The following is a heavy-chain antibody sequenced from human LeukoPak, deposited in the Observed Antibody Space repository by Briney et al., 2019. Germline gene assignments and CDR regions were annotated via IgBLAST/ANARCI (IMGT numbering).Heavy chain of an antibody. Sequence: PSETLSLTCTVSGGSISSGGYYWSWIRQHPGKGQEWIGYIYYSGSTYYDPSLKSRVTISVDTSKNQFSLKLSSVTAADTAVYYCARVRSGHFDYWGQGTLVTVSS. CDR1: GGSISSGGYY. J-gene: IGHJ4*02. D-gene: IGHD3-10*01. CDR2: IYYSGST. CDR3: ARVRSGHFDY. V-gene: IGHV4-31*03.